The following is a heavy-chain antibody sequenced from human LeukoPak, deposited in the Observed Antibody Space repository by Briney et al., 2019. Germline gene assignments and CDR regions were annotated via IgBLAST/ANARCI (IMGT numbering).Heavy chain of an antibody. D-gene: IGHD3-9*01. Sequence: ASVKVSCKASGYTFTSYDINWVRQATGQGLEWMGWMNPNSGNTGYAQKFQGRVTMTRNTSISTAYMELSSQRSEDTAVYYCARGRSDILTGYYHFDYWGQGTLVTVSS. CDR2: MNPNSGNT. CDR1: GYTFTSYD. CDR3: ARGRSDILTGYYHFDY. J-gene: IGHJ4*02. V-gene: IGHV1-8*01.